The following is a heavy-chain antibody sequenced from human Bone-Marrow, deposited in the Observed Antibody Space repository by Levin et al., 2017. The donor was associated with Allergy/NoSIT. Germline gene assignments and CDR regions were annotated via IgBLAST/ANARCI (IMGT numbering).Heavy chain of an antibody. D-gene: IGHD3-16*01. CDR2: IYTSGNT. CDR3: ARVLQYYDYYMDG. Sequence: PSETLSLTCTVSGVSITSGNYYWSWIRQPAGTGLEWIGHIYTSGNTNYNPSLKSRVTISVDTSKNQFSLKLRSVTAADPAVYYCARVLQYYDYYMDGWGKGTPVTVSS. CDR1: GVSITSGNYY. V-gene: IGHV4-61*09. J-gene: IGHJ6*03.